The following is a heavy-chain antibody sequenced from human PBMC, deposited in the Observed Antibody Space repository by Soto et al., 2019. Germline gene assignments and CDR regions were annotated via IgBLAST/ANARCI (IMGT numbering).Heavy chain of an antibody. V-gene: IGHV1-58*01. J-gene: IGHJ4*02. D-gene: IGHD5-12*01. CDR3: AAPGGDGYNFGY. CDR1: GFTFTSSA. CDR2: IVVGSGNT. Sequence: SVKVSCKASGFTFTSSAVQWVRQARGQRLEWIGWIVVGSGNTDYAQKFQERVTITRDMSTSTAYMELSSLRSEDTAVYYCAAPGGDGYNFGYWGQGTLVTVSS.